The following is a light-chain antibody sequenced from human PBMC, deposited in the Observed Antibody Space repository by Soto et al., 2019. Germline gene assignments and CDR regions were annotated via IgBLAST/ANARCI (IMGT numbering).Light chain of an antibody. V-gene: IGKV3-15*01. Sequence: EIVMTQSPATLSVSPGERYTLSCMASQSVSSNLAWYQQKPGQAPRLLIYGASTRATGIPARFSGSGSGTEFTLTISSLQSEDFAVYYCQQYNNWPRTFGPGTKVEIK. CDR3: QQYNNWPRT. CDR1: QSVSSN. CDR2: GAS. J-gene: IGKJ1*01.